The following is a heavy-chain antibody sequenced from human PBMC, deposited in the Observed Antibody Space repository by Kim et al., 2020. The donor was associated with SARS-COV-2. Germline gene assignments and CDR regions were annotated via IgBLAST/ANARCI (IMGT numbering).Heavy chain of an antibody. Sequence: KSRVTISVDTSKSQFSLKLSSVTAADTAVYYCARAPYGSGSYYNWGNFDYWGQGTLVTVSS. CDR3: ARAPYGSGSYYNWGNFDY. D-gene: IGHD3-10*01. V-gene: IGHV4-34*01. J-gene: IGHJ4*02.